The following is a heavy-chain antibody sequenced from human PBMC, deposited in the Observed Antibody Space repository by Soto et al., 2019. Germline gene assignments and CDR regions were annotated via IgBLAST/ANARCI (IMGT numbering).Heavy chain of an antibody. J-gene: IGHJ6*02. CDR3: ARVLSWASYYDFWSGYYNYYYYGMDV. V-gene: IGHV1-8*01. CDR2: MIPNSGNT. D-gene: IGHD3-3*01. Sequence: QVQLVQSGAEVKKPGASVKVSCKASGYTFTSYDINWVRQATGQGLEWMGWMIPNSGNTGYAQKFQGRVTMTRNTSICTAYMELSSLRSEDTAVYYCARVLSWASYYDFWSGYYNYYYYGMDVWGQGTTVTVSS. CDR1: GYTFTSYD.